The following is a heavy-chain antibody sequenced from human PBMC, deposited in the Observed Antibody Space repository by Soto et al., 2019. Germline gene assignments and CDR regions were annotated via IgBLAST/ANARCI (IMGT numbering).Heavy chain of an antibody. D-gene: IGHD6-13*01. CDR2: ISAYNGNT. Sequence: GASVKVSCKASGYTFTSYGISWVRQAPGQGLEWMGWISAYNGNTNYAQKLQGRVTMTTDTPTSTAYMELRSPRSDDTAVYYCARDQRTGYSSSWYGEIFDYWGQGTLVTVSS. CDR1: GYTFTSYG. CDR3: ARDQRTGYSSSWYGEIFDY. J-gene: IGHJ4*02. V-gene: IGHV1-18*01.